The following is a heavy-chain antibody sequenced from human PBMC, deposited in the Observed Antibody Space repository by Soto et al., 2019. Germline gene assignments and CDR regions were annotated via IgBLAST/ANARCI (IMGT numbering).Heavy chain of an antibody. V-gene: IGHV1-3*01. J-gene: IGHJ6*02. D-gene: IGHD3-3*01. CDR3: ARDPRITIFGVDLYYYYYGMDV. Sequence: ASVKVSCKASGYTFTSYAMHWVRQAPGQRLEWMGWINAGNGNTKYSQKFQGRVTITRDTSASTAYMELSSLRSEDTAVYYCARDPRITIFGVDLYYYYYGMDVWGQGTTVTVSS. CDR1: GYTFTSYA. CDR2: INAGNGNT.